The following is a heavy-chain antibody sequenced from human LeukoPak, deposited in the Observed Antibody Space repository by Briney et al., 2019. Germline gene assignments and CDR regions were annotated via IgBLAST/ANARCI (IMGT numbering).Heavy chain of an antibody. V-gene: IGHV5-51*01. Sequence: GESLKISCKGSGYSFTSYWIGRVRQMPGKGLEWMGIIYPGDSDTRYSPSFQGQVTISADKSISTAYLQWSSLKASDTAMYYCARRNYYGSGSYSQYYFDYWGQGTLVTVSS. CDR2: IYPGDSDT. CDR3: ARRNYYGSGSYSQYYFDY. J-gene: IGHJ4*02. CDR1: GYSFTSYW. D-gene: IGHD3-10*01.